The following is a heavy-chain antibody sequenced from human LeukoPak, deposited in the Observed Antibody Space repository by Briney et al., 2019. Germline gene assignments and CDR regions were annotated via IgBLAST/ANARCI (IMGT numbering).Heavy chain of an antibody. CDR2: FDPEDGET. Sequence: ASVKVSCKVSGYTLTELSMHWVRQAPGKGLEWMGGFDPEDGETIYAQKFQGRVTMTRDTSTSTVYMELSSLRSEDTAVYYCARGRWFYDSSGYYSPDSAFDIWGQGTMVTVSS. CDR3: ARGRWFYDSSGYYSPDSAFDI. CDR1: GYTLTELS. J-gene: IGHJ3*02. V-gene: IGHV1-24*01. D-gene: IGHD3-22*01.